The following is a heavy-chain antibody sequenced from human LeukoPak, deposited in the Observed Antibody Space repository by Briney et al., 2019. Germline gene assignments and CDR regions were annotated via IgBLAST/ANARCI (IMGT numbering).Heavy chain of an antibody. Sequence: PGGSLRLSCAASGFTFSSYSMNWVRQAPGKGLEWVAVISYDGSNKYYADSVKGRFTISRDNSKNTLYLQMNSLRAEDTAVYYCAKGLYGDQIWGNDAFDIWGQGTMVTVSS. J-gene: IGHJ3*02. CDR2: ISYDGSNK. CDR3: AKGLYGDQIWGNDAFDI. D-gene: IGHD4-17*01. V-gene: IGHV3-30*18. CDR1: GFTFSSYS.